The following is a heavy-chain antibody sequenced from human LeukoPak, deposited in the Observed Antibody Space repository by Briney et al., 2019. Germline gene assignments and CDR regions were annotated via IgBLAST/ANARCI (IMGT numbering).Heavy chain of an antibody. J-gene: IGHJ6*03. V-gene: IGHV4-39*07. CDR1: GGSISSSSYY. D-gene: IGHD3-10*01. CDR2: IYYSGST. Sequence: SETLSLTCTVSGGSISSSSYYWGWIRQPPGKGLEWIGSIYYSGSTYYNPSLKSRVTISVDTSKNQFSLKLSSVTAADTAVYYCAREGPIRRGGRDMDVWGKGTTVTVSS. CDR3: AREGPIRRGGRDMDV.